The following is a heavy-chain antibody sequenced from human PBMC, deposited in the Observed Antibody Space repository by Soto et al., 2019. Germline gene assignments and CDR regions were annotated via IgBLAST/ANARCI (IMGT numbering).Heavy chain of an antibody. CDR3: ARIAYYYDNSGTDSGFDY. CDR2: IAWNSDII. Sequence: GGALRLSCAASGFRFEDYAMHWVRQAPGKGLEWVSGIAWNSDIIGYADSVKGRFTISRDNAKNSLYLQMNSLRAEDTAVYYCARIAYYYDNSGTDSGFDYWGQGTLVTVSS. V-gene: IGHV3-9*01. J-gene: IGHJ4*02. CDR1: GFRFEDYA. D-gene: IGHD3-22*01.